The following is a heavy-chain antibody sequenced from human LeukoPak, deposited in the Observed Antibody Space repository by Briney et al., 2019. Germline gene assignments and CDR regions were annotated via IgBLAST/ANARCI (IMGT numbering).Heavy chain of an antibody. CDR1: GGSISHYY. D-gene: IGHD4/OR15-4a*01. CDR2: IYYSGTT. CDR3: AREDPRTKVPEGMDV. Sequence: SETLSLTCTVSGGSISHYYWSWIRQPPGKGLEWIGYIYYSGTTNYNPSLKSRVTISVDTSKNQFSLKLNSVTAADTAVYYCAREDPRTKVPEGMDVWGQGATVTVSS. J-gene: IGHJ6*02. V-gene: IGHV4-59*01.